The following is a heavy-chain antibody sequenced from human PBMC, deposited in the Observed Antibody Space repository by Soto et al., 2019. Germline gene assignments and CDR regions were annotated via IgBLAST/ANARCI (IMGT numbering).Heavy chain of an antibody. CDR1: GYTFTGYY. CDR2: INPNSGGT. J-gene: IGHJ6*02. Sequence: ASVKVSCKASGYTFTGYYMHWVRQAPGQGLEWMGWINPNSGGTNYAQKFQGRVTMTRDTSISTAYMELSRLRSDDTAVYYCARARLVRGVRHYYGMDVWGPPTMVTVS. D-gene: IGHD3-10*01. V-gene: IGHV1-2*02. CDR3: ARARLVRGVRHYYGMDV.